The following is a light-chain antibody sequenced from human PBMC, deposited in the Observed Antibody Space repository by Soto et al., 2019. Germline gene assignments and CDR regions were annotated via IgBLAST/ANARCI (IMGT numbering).Light chain of an antibody. V-gene: IGKV2-30*01. CDR1: QSLVYSDGNAY. CDR3: MQGTHWPPT. Sequence: VVMTQSPLSLPVTLGQPASISCRSSQSLVYSDGNAYLNWFQQRPGQSPRRLIYGASNRDSGVPDRLSGSGSGTDFALHISRVEAEDGAVYYCMQGTHWPPTFGRGTRVEIK. CDR2: GAS. J-gene: IGKJ1*01.